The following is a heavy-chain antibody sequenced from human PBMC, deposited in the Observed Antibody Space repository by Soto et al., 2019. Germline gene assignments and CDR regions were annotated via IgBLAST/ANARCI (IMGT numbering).Heavy chain of an antibody. J-gene: IGHJ4*02. CDR2: ISGSGGST. CDR1: GFTFSSYA. Sequence: PGGSLSLSCAASGFTFSSYAMSWVRQAPGKGLEWVSAISGSGGSTYYADSVKGRFTISRDNSKNTLYLQMNSLRAEDTAVYYCAKDSTMIVVARVYYFDYWAQGTLVTVSS. CDR3: AKDSTMIVVARVYYFDY. D-gene: IGHD3-22*01. V-gene: IGHV3-23*01.